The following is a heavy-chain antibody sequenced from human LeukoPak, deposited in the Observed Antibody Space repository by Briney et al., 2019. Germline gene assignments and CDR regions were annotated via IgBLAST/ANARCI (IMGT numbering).Heavy chain of an antibody. CDR1: GFTFSRNW. Sequence: GGSLRLSCAASGFTFSRNWMRWVRQAPGKGLESVANINDDGSEKYYVDSVKGRFTISRDNAENSLYLQMNSLRPEDTAVYYCARHRTAAAGTPLDYWGQGTLVTVSS. CDR3: ARHRTAAAGTPLDY. J-gene: IGHJ4*02. V-gene: IGHV3-7*01. CDR2: INDDGSEK. D-gene: IGHD6-13*01.